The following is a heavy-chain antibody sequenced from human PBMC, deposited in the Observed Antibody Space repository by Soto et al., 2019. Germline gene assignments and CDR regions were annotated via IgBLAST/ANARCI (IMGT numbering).Heavy chain of an antibody. V-gene: IGHV1-69*06. CDR3: ARDSQLNYYDSSGSVYYYYGMDV. CDR2: IIPIFGTA. Sequence: SVKVSCKASGGTFSSYAISWVRQAPGQGLEWMGGIIPIFGTANYAQKFQGRVTITADKSTSTAYMELGSLRSEDTAVYYCARDSQLNYYDSSGSVYYYYGMDVWGQGTSVTVSS. CDR1: GGTFSSYA. D-gene: IGHD3-22*01. J-gene: IGHJ6*02.